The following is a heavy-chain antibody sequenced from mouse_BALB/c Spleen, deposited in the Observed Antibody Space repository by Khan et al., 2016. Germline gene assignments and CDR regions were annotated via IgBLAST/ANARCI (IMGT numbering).Heavy chain of an antibody. J-gene: IGHJ1*01. CDR3: ASTFWYFDV. Sequence: EVKLLESGGGLVQPGGSLKLSCAASGFDFSRYWMSWVRQAPGKGLEWIGEINPDSSTINYTPSLKDKFIISRDNAKNTLYLQMSKVRSEDTDIYYCASTFWYFDVWVAGTTFTVSS. CDR1: GFDFSRYW. V-gene: IGHV4-1*02. CDR2: INPDSSTI.